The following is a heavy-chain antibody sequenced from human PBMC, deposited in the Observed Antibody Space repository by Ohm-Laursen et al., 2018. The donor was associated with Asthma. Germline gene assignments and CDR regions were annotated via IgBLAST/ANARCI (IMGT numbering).Heavy chain of an antibody. Sequence: SLRLCCTASGFSFSSFGMHWVRQAPGKGLEWVAVIWYDGNNKHYGDSVKGRFSISRDNSKNTLYLQMNSLRAEDTAVYYCARDDTVTGYFDYWGQGTLVTVSS. CDR1: GFSFSSFG. D-gene: IGHD4-17*01. J-gene: IGHJ4*02. CDR3: ARDDTVTGYFDY. CDR2: IWYDGNNK. V-gene: IGHV3-33*01.